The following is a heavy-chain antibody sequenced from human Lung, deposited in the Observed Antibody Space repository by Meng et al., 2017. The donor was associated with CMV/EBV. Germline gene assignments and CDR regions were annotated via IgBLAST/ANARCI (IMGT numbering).Heavy chain of an antibody. J-gene: IGHJ4*02. CDR3: ARDAGTIAVSGIGDY. D-gene: IGHD6-19*01. Sequence: ASVXVSXKASGYTFTTYGISWVRQAPGQGLEWMGWIGVYDGDTMYAPKVQGRVTMTTDTSTSTAYMELRGLRSDDTAVYYCARDAGTIAVSGIGDYWGQGXLVTVSS. CDR2: IGVYDGDT. V-gene: IGHV1-18*01. CDR1: GYTFTTYG.